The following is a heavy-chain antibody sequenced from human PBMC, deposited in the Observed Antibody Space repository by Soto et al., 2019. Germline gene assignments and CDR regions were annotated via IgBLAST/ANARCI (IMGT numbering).Heavy chain of an antibody. CDR1: CSTFASYG. CDR3: TRRARIGKQLWLPFDS. V-gene: IGHV1-8*02. J-gene: IGHJ4*02. CDR2: VSTYSPKT. D-gene: IGHD3-22*01. Sequence: ASVKVSCQASCSTFASYGISWLRQAPGQGLEWLGWVSTYSPKTVYAQKFQGRVTMTGDTTINTAYMELSSLTSADTAVYYCTRRARIGKQLWLPFDSWAQGTLVTVSS.